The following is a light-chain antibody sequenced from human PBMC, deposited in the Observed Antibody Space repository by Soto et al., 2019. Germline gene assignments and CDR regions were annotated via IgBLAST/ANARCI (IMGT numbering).Light chain of an antibody. Sequence: EIMLTQSPATLSLSPGERATLFCRASQSVSTFLAWYQHKPGQAPRLLIYDASNRATGIPDRFRGSGSGTDFTLTISSLEPEDFALYYCQQGTDWPPGTFGQGTKVDI. CDR1: QSVSTF. V-gene: IGKV3-11*01. CDR2: DAS. CDR3: QQGTDWPPGT. J-gene: IGKJ1*01.